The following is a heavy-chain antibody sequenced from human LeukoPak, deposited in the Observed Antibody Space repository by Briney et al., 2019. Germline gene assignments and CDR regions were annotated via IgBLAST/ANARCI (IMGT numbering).Heavy chain of an antibody. Sequence: SETLSLTCTVSGGSISSSSYYWGWIRQPPGKGLEWIGNIYYSGSTYCNPSLKSRVTISVDTSKNQFSLKLSSVTAADTAVYYCARDLPYYDSSGQDYYYMDVWGKGTTVTVPS. V-gene: IGHV4-39*07. J-gene: IGHJ6*03. CDR1: GGSISSSSYY. CDR3: ARDLPYYDSSGQDYYYMDV. CDR2: IYYSGST. D-gene: IGHD3-22*01.